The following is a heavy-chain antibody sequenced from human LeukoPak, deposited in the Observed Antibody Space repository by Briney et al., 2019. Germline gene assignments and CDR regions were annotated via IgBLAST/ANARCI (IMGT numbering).Heavy chain of an antibody. D-gene: IGHD5-12*01. Sequence: PSETLSLTCTVSGGSVSSYYWSWVRRPPGKGLEWICYIYYSGSTSYNPSLTSRVTISLDTSKSQFSMRLTSVTAAHPAVYYCASHGSSGHDTLTWGQGNLVTVSS. CDR3: ASHGSSGHDTLT. CDR2: IYYSGST. V-gene: IGHV4-59*08. CDR1: GGSVSSYY. J-gene: IGHJ4*02.